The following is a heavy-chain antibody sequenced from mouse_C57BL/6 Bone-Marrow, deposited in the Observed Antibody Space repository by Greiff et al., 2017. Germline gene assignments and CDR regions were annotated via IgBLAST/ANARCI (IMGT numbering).Heavy chain of an antibody. CDR3: AREDSSGDY. CDR1: GYPFTDYN. D-gene: IGHD3-2*02. Sequence: VQLQQSGPELVKPGAPVKISRKASGYPFTDYNMNWVKQSNGKSHEWIGVSNPNYGTTSFNQKFKGKATLTVDQSSSTAYMQLNSLTSEDSAVYYCAREDSSGDYWGQGTTLTVSS. CDR2: SNPNYGTT. J-gene: IGHJ2*01. V-gene: IGHV1-39*01.